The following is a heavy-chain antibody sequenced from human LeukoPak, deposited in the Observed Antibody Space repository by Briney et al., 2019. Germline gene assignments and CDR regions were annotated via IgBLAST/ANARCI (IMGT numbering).Heavy chain of an antibody. CDR1: GYTFTDYY. CDR2: INPNSRGT. Sequence: ASVKVSCKASGYTFTDYYMHWVRQAPGQGLEWMGWINPNSRGTDSAQKFQGRFSMTRDTSISTAYMKLSRLRSDDTAVYYCARRAREYSHDAFDIWGQGTMVTVSS. D-gene: IGHD5-18*01. V-gene: IGHV1-2*02. J-gene: IGHJ3*02. CDR3: ARRAREYSHDAFDI.